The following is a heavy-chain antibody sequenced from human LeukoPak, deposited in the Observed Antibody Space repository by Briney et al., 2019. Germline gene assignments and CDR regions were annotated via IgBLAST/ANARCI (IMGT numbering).Heavy chain of an antibody. CDR3: ATSKSSSGWYWDY. V-gene: IGHV4-4*07. CDR2: IYTSGSN. CDR1: GGSISSYY. J-gene: IGHJ4*02. Sequence: TPSETLSLTCTVSGGSISSYYWSWIRQPAGKGLEWIGRIYTSGSNNYNPSLKSRVTMSVDTSKNQFSLELSSVTAADTAVYYCATSKSSSGWYWDYWGQGTLVTVSS. D-gene: IGHD6-19*01.